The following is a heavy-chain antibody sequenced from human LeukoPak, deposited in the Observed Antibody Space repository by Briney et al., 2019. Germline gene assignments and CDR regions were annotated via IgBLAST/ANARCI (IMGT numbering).Heavy chain of an antibody. CDR1: GYSISSGYY. D-gene: IGHD1-26*01. CDR2: IYHSGST. J-gene: IGHJ4*02. V-gene: IGHV4-38-2*01. Sequence: PSETLSLTCAVSGYSISSGYYWGWSRQPPGKGLEGIGSIYHSGSTYYNPSLKSRVTISVDTSKNQFSLKLSSVTAADTAVYYCARGLVGAAHFDYWGQGTLVTVSS. CDR3: ARGLVGAAHFDY.